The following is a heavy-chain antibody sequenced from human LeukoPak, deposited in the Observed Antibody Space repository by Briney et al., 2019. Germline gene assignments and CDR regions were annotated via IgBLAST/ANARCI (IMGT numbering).Heavy chain of an antibody. CDR3: AKQPGCSASVCYPVDY. V-gene: IGHV3-23*01. J-gene: IGHJ4*02. CDR2: ISGTGSYT. Sequence: GGSLRLSCAASGFTFSSYAMSWVRQAPGKGLEWVSSISGTGSYTYYADSVKGRFTISRDNSKKTLYLQMNSLRAEDTAIYYCAKQPGCSASVCYPVDYWGQGAPVTVSS. CDR1: GFTFSSYA. D-gene: IGHD2-15*01.